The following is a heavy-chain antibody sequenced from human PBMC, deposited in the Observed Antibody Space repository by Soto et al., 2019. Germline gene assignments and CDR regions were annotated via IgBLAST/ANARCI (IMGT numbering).Heavy chain of an antibody. J-gene: IGHJ4*02. CDR1: GYPISSGYY. V-gene: IGHV4-38-2*01. CDR3: ARADGYTFLYYFDY. D-gene: IGHD3-3*02. Sequence: LSLTCDVSGYPISSGYYWGWIRQPPGKGLEWIGSMYYSGTTLYSPSVRNRVTISLDKSKNRFSLQLSSVTAADTAIYYCARADGYTFLYYFDYWGQGALVTVSS. CDR2: MYYSGTT.